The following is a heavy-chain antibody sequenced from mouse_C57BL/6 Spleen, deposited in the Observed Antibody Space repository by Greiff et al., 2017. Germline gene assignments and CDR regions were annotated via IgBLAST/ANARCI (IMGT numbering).Heavy chain of an antibody. Sequence: VQLQQSGTVLARPGASVKMSCKTSGYTFTSYWMHWVKQRPGQGLEWIGAIYPGNSDTSYNQKFKGKAKLTAVTSASTAYMELSRLTNEDSAVYYCTRSGSYGYDVGFAYWGQGTLVTVSA. CDR1: GYTFTSYW. CDR2: IYPGNSDT. D-gene: IGHD2-2*01. CDR3: TRSGSYGYDVGFAY. J-gene: IGHJ3*01. V-gene: IGHV1-5*01.